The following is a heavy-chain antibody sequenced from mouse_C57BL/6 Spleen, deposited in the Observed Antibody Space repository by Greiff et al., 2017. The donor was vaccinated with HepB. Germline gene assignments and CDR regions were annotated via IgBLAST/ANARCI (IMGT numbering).Heavy chain of an antibody. CDR2: IYPGDGDT. Sequence: VQLQQSGAELVKPGASVKISCKASGYAFSSYWMNWVKQRPGKGLEWIGQIYPGDGDTNYNGKFKGKATLTADKSSSTAYMQLSSLTSEDSAVYFCARARDYYGSSYWYFDVWGTGTTVTVSS. J-gene: IGHJ1*03. CDR1: GYAFSSYW. D-gene: IGHD1-1*01. V-gene: IGHV1-80*01. CDR3: ARARDYYGSSYWYFDV.